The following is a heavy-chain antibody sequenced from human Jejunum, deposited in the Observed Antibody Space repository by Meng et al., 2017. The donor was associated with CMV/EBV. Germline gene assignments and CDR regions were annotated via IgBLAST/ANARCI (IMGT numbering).Heavy chain of an antibody. D-gene: IGHD6-25*01. CDR2: INPNSGGT. CDR1: GYPFSGYY. Sequence: ASGYPFSGYYLHWVRQAPGQGLEWMGWINPNSGGTNYAQNFQGSVTMTRDTSITTAYMELSRLRSDDTAMYYCARRGAVSGSFDYWGQGTRVTVSS. CDR3: ARRGAVSGSFDY. V-gene: IGHV1-2*02. J-gene: IGHJ4*02.